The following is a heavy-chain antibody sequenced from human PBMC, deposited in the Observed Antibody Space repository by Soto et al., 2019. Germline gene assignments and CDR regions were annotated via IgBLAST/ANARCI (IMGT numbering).Heavy chain of an antibody. CDR3: ARDLPPVDY. CDR1: GYTFSSYH. J-gene: IGHJ4*02. CDR2: ISAYNGNT. Sequence: QIQLVQSEAEVKKPGASVKVSCKASGYTFSSYHITWVRQAPGQGLEWMGWISAYNGNTNYAQNLQGRVTMTTDPSTSTDYMELRSLRSDDTAVYYCARDLPPVDYWGQGTLVTVSS. V-gene: IGHV1-18*01.